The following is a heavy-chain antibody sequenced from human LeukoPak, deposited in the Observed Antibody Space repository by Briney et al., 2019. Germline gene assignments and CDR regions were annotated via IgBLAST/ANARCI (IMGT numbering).Heavy chain of an antibody. CDR1: GFTFDDYA. D-gene: IGHD3-10*01. CDR3: AKDTEGSGLNN. V-gene: IGHV3-9*01. J-gene: IGHJ4*02. Sequence: PGGSLRLSCAASGFTFDDYAMHWVRQAPGKGLEWVSGISWNSGSIGYVDSVKGRFTISRDNAKNSLYLQMNSLRAEDTALYYCAKDTEGSGLNNWGQGTLVTVSS. CDR2: ISWNSGSI.